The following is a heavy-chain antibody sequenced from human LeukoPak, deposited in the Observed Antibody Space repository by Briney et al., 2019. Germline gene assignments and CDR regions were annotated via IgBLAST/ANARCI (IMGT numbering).Heavy chain of an antibody. J-gene: IGHJ2*01. CDR2: ISSSGSTI. V-gene: IGHV3-11*04. D-gene: IGHD5-12*01. CDR1: GFTFSDYY. Sequence: GGSLRLSCAASGFTFSDYYMSWIRQAPGKGLEWVSYISSSGSTIYYADSVKGRFSISRDSANNSLYLQMNSLGAEDTAVYYCASSGYDLDWYFDLWGRGTLVTVSS. CDR3: ASSGYDLDWYFDL.